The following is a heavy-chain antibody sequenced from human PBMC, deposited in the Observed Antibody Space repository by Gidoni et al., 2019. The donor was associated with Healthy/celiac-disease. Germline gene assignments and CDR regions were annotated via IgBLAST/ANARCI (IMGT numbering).Heavy chain of an antibody. D-gene: IGHD4-17*01. CDR1: VCSISSTSYY. CDR2: IYYCGIT. Sequence: QLQLQESGPGRVKPSHTLSRPRPVPVCSISSTSYYWGWIRQPTGKRMELIGSIYYCGITYYNPSIKSRVTISVDTSKNQFSLKLSSVTAADTAVYYCARALRGWFDPWGQGTLVTVSS. CDR3: ARALRGWFDP. V-gene: IGHV4-39*07. J-gene: IGHJ5*02.